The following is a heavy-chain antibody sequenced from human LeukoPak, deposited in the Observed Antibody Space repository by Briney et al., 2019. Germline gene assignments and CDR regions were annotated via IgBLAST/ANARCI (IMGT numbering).Heavy chain of an antibody. V-gene: IGHV1-2*06. Sequence: ASVKVSCKASGYTFTGYYMHWVRQAPGQGLEWMGRINPNSGGTNYAQKFQGRVTMTRDTSISTAYMELSSLRSEDTAVYYCALYSSGWYNFDYWGQGTLVTVSS. J-gene: IGHJ4*02. CDR3: ALYSSGWYNFDY. D-gene: IGHD6-19*01. CDR2: INPNSGGT. CDR1: GYTFTGYY.